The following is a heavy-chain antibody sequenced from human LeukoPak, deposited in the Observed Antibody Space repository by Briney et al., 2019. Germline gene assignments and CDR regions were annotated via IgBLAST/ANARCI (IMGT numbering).Heavy chain of an antibody. CDR2: IRSKANSYAT. V-gene: IGHV3-73*01. CDR1: GLTFSGSA. Sequence: GGSLRLSCAASGLTFSGSAMHWVRQAPGKGLEWVGRIRSKANSYATAYAASVKGRFTTSRDDSKNTAYLQMNSLKTEDTAVYYCTRLGTPDAFDIWGQGTMVTVSS. CDR3: TRLGTPDAFDI. J-gene: IGHJ3*02.